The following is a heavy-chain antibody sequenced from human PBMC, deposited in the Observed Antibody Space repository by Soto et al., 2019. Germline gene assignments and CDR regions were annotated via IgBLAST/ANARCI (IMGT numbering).Heavy chain of an antibody. CDR3: ARVLYCSSTSCYGGMDV. Sequence: GGSLRLSCASSGFTFNSYSVNSVRQAPGKGLEWVSSISSSSSYIYYADSVKGRFTISRDNAKNSLYLQMNSLRAEDTAVYYCARVLYCSSTSCYGGMDVWGQGTTVTVSS. D-gene: IGHD2-2*01. CDR2: ISSSSSYI. J-gene: IGHJ6*02. V-gene: IGHV3-21*01. CDR1: GFTFNSYS.